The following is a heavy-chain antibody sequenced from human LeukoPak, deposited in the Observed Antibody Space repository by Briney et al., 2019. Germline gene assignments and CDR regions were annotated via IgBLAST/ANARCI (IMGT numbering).Heavy chain of an antibody. D-gene: IGHD3-3*01. CDR3: ARVFRGAVTSNWSDP. CDR1: GDSISDFS. J-gene: IGHJ5*02. Sequence: KPSETLSLTCTVSGDSISDFSWTWIRQTPGKGLEWIGFISSSGTSHYSPSLESRVTFSLDTSKSQFSLSLKSVTAADTAVYYCARVFRGAVTSNWSDPWGQGILVTVSS. V-gene: IGHV4-59*01. CDR2: ISSSGTS.